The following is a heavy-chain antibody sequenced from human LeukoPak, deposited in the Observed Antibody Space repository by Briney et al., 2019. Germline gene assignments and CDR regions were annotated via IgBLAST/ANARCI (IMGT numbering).Heavy chain of an antibody. CDR3: ARAGRGLRYFDWLTHDY. V-gene: IGHV3-21*01. J-gene: IGHJ4*02. CDR1: GFSLSNYN. D-gene: IGHD3-9*01. Sequence: GGSLRLSCAASGFSLSNYNMNWVRQAPGKGLEWVSSISSSSNYIYQAASVQGRFTISRDNAKNSLYLQMNSLRAEDTAVYYCARAGRGLRYFDWLTHDYWGQGTRVTVSS. CDR2: ISSSSNYI.